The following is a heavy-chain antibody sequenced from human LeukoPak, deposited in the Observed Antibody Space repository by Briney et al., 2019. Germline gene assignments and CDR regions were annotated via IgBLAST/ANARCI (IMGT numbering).Heavy chain of an antibody. J-gene: IGHJ5*02. CDR2: IRYDGSNK. V-gene: IGHV3-30*02. D-gene: IGHD2-2*01. Sequence: GGSLRLSCAASGFTFSSYGMHWVRQAPGKGLEWVAFIRYDGSNKYYADSVKGRFTISRDNSKNTLYLQMNSLRAEDTAVYYCAKGDCSSTSCYDGFDPWGQGTLVTVSS. CDR3: AKGDCSSTSCYDGFDP. CDR1: GFTFSSYG.